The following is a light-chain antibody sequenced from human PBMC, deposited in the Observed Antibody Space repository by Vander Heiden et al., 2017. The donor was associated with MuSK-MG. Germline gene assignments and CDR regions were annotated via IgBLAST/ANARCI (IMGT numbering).Light chain of an antibody. CDR1: SSDDGSYNL. CDR2: EGS. V-gene: IGLV2-23*01. Sequence: QSALTQPASVSGSPGQSSTISCTGTSSDDGSYNLVSWYQQHPGKAPKLMIYEGSKRPSGVSNRFSGSKSGNTASLTISGLQAEDEADYYCCSYAGSSTYVFGTGTKFTVL. J-gene: IGLJ1*01. CDR3: CSYAGSSTYV.